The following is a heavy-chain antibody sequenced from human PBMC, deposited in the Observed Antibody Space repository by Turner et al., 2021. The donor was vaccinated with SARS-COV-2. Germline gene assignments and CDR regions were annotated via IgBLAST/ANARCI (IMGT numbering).Heavy chain of an antibody. CDR1: GFTFSSYG. V-gene: IGHV3-33*01. CDR3: ARDKGEGSSGWLIPSGSYYFDY. D-gene: IGHD6-19*01. CDR2: IWYDGSNK. Sequence: QVQLVESGGGVVQPGRCLRLSCAASGFTFSSYGMHWVRQAPGKGLEWVAFIWYDGSNKYYADSGKGRFTISRDNSKNTLYLQMNSLRAEDTAVYYCARDKGEGSSGWLIPSGSYYFDYWGQGTLVTVSS. J-gene: IGHJ4*02.